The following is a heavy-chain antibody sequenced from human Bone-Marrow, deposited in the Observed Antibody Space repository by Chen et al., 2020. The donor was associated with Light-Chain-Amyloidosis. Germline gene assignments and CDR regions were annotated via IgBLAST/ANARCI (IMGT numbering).Heavy chain of an antibody. D-gene: IGHD4-17*01. V-gene: IGHV3-53*01. CDR3: ARDRPTTRLLY. CDR1: GFAFSSYA. J-gene: IGHJ4*02. Sequence: LSCAASGFAFSSYAMSWVRQAPGKGLEWVSVIYSGGSTYYADSVKGRFTISRDNSKNTLYLQMNSLRAEDTAVYYCARDRPTTRLLYWGQGTLVTVSS. CDR2: IYSGGST.